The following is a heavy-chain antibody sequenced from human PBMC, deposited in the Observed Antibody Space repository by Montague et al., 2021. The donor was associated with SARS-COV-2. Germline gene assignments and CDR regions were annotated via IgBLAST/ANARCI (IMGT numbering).Heavy chain of an antibody. Sequence: SETLSLTCTVSGSSISNYYWSWIRQPPGRGLEWIGYINYSGSTDYSPSLKSRVTISLDTSKNQFSLKVTSVTAADTAVYYCARGGGYYNYGLDVWGPGTTVTVSS. CDR2: INYSGST. CDR3: ARGGGYYNYGLDV. J-gene: IGHJ6*02. CDR1: GSSISNYY. D-gene: IGHD2-15*01. V-gene: IGHV4-59*01.